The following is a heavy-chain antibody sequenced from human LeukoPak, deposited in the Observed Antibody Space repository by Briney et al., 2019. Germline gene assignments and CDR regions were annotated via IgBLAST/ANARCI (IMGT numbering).Heavy chain of an antibody. Sequence: GESLKISCKGSGYSFIDYWIGWERQMPGRGPEWMGIIFPADSDIKYNPSFQGQVTISVDKSISTAYLQWSSLKASDTAMYYCARHGIQGRSGTRCFTSYYYYGMDVWGQGTTVTVSS. J-gene: IGHJ6*02. CDR2: IFPADSDI. D-gene: IGHD2-2*02. CDR3: ARHGIQGRSGTRCFTSYYYYGMDV. V-gene: IGHV5-51*01. CDR1: GYSFIDYW.